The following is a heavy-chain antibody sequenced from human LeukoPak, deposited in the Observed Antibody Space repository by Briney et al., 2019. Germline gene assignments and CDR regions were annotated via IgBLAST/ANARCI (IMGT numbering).Heavy chain of an antibody. Sequence: KPSETLSLTCTVSGGSINSYYWSWIRQPPGKGLEWIGYVSDTGSTNYNPSLKSRVTISVDTSKNQFYLKLASVTAADTAVYYCARTTTTFDDWGHGTLVTVSS. V-gene: IGHV4-59*01. CDR2: VSDTGST. D-gene: IGHD4-11*01. CDR3: ARTTTTFDD. J-gene: IGHJ4*01. CDR1: GGSINSYY.